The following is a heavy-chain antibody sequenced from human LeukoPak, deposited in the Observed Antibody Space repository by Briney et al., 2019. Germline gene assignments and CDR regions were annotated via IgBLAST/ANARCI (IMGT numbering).Heavy chain of an antibody. D-gene: IGHD6-13*01. CDR3: AADRQQLVRRGAFDI. CDR1: GFTFTSSA. Sequence: VASVKVSCKASGFTFTSSAVQWVRQARGQRLEWIGWIVVGSGNTNYAQKFQERVTITRDMSTSTAYMELSSLRSEDTAVYYCAADRQQLVRRGAFDIWGQGTMVTVSS. V-gene: IGHV1-58*01. J-gene: IGHJ3*02. CDR2: IVVGSGNT.